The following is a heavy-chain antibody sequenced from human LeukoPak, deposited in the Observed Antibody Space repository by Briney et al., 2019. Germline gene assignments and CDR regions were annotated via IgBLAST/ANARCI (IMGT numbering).Heavy chain of an antibody. Sequence: GGSLRLSCAASGFTFSSYAMSWVRQAPGKGLEWVSAITGSGGSTYYADSVKGRFTISRDTSKNTLYLQMNSLRAEDTAVFYRAKRGTPLTAKSTGRLDYWGQGTLVTVSS. D-gene: IGHD1-14*01. CDR2: ITGSGGST. CDR3: AKRGTPLTAKSTGRLDY. J-gene: IGHJ4*02. V-gene: IGHV3-23*01. CDR1: GFTFSSYA.